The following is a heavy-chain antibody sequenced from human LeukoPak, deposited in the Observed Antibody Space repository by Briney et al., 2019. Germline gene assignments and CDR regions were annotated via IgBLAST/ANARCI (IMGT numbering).Heavy chain of an antibody. D-gene: IGHD1-26*01. Sequence: SETLSLTCTVSGGSISSSSYYWGWNRQPPGKGLEWIGSIYYSGSTYYDPSLKSRVTISVDTSKNQFSLKLSSVTAADTAVYYCARQGGIVGATVSNWFDPWGQGTLVTVSS. CDR2: IYYSGST. J-gene: IGHJ5*02. CDR3: ARQGGIVGATVSNWFDP. V-gene: IGHV4-39*01. CDR1: GGSISSSSYY.